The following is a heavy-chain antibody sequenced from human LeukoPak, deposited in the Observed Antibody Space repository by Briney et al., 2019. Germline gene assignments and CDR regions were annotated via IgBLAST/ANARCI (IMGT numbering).Heavy chain of an antibody. D-gene: IGHD3-10*01. J-gene: IGHJ4*02. CDR3: AKDAMVRGVYYFDY. CDR1: GFTFSNYG. Sequence: PGGTLRLSCAASGFTFSNYGMGWVRQTPGKGLEWLSSVSGSGANTYYADSVKGRFIISRDNSKNTLYLQMNSLRAEDTAVYYCAKDAMVRGVYYFDYWGQGTLVTVSS. V-gene: IGHV3-23*01. CDR2: VSGSGANT.